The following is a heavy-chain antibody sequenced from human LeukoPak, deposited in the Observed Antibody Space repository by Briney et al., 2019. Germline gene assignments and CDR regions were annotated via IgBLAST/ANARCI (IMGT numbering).Heavy chain of an antibody. CDR3: ARTYYYGSGSYHNRNYFDY. CDR2: IIPIFGTA. CDR1: GGTFSSYA. J-gene: IGHJ4*02. D-gene: IGHD3-10*01. Sequence: ASVKVSCKASGGTFSSYAISWVRQAPGQGLEWMGRIIPIFGTANYAQKFQGRVTITADKSTSTAYMELSSLRSEDTAVYYCARTYYYGSGSYHNRNYFDYWGQGTLVTVSS. V-gene: IGHV1-69*06.